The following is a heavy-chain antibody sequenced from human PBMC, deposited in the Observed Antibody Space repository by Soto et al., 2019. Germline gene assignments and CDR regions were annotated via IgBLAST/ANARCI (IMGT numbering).Heavy chain of an antibody. D-gene: IGHD5-18*01. V-gene: IGHV4-31*03. CDR2: IYYSGST. CDR1: GGSIRSGGYY. J-gene: IGHJ6*02. CDR3: ARDRLMATAGTARHYFGLDV. Sequence: SETLSLTCTVSGGSIRSGGYYWSWVRQNPGKGLEWIGNIYYSGSTYYNPSLKSRLSISVDTPKNQFSLNLRSVTAADTAVYYCARDRLMATAGTARHYFGLDVWGQGTTVTVSS.